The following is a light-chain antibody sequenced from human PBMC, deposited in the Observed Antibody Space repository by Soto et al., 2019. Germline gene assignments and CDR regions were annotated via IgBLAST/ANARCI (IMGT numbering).Light chain of an antibody. J-gene: IGLJ2*01. CDR1: SGDVGGYTY. CDR2: EVS. V-gene: IGLV2-8*01. CDR3: CSSGGRNGFVV. Sequence: QSVLTQPPSASESPGQSVTISCTGVSGDVGGYTYVSWYQHSPGKAPKLLIYEVSKRPQGVPDRFTGSKSGNTATLTVSELQPDDEADYYCCSSGGRNGFVVFGGGTQLTVL.